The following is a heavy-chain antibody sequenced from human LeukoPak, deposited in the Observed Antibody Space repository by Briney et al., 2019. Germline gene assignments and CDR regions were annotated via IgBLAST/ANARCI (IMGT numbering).Heavy chain of an antibody. V-gene: IGHV1-69*13. CDR3: ARQGNQLLYYFYYLDV. CDR2: ISPIFNRP. Sequence: SLKLSCKASGGNFRNFAISWVRQAPGEGLEWMGGISPIFNRPHYAPKFQGRVTITADESTSTPYMELSGVRSDDTAVYFCARQGNQLLYYFYYLDVWGNGTTVTVSS. J-gene: IGHJ6*03. CDR1: GGNFRNFA. D-gene: IGHD1-14*01.